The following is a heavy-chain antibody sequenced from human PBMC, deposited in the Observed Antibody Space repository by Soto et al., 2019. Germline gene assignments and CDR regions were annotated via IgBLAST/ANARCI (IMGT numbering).Heavy chain of an antibody. CDR3: ARFLGSGFDY. Sequence: EVQLVESGGGLVQPVGSLRLSCVASGFTFSTDSMNWVRQAPGKGLEWVAHISTSGATRYYADSVKGRFTISRDNAKTSLYLQMDSRRNEDTAVYYCARFLGSGFDYWGQGTLVTVSS. CDR2: ISTSGATR. D-gene: IGHD6-19*01. CDR1: GFTFSTDS. V-gene: IGHV3-48*02. J-gene: IGHJ4*02.